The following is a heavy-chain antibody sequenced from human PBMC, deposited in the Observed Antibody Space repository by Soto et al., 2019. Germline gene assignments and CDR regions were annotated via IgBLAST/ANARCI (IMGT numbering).Heavy chain of an antibody. CDR1: GGSISSFYYY. Sequence: SSDTLSLTWTVSGGSISSFYYYWSWIRQPPGKGLEWIGYIYYSGSTYYNPSLKSRVTISVDTSKNQFSLKLSSVTAADTAVYYCARVWGSYRSNESFDYWGQGTLVTVSS. CDR2: IYYSGST. J-gene: IGHJ4*02. CDR3: ARVWGSYRSNESFDY. D-gene: IGHD3-16*02. V-gene: IGHV4-30-4*02.